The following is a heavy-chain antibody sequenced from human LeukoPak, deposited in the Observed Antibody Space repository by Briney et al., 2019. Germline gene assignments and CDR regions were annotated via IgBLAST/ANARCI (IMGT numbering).Heavy chain of an antibody. CDR1: GGSISSGGYS. J-gene: IGHJ5*02. CDR3: ARATPSRDWFDP. V-gene: IGHV4-31*03. Sequence: DPSQTLSPTCTVSGGSISSGGYSWSWIRQHPGKGLEWIGYIYYSGSTYYNPSLKSRVTISVDTSKNQFSLKLSSVTAADTAVYYCARATPSRDWFDPWGQGTLVTVSS. CDR2: IYYSGST.